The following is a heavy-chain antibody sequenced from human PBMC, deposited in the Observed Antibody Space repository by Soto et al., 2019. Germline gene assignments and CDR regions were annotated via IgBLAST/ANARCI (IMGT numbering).Heavy chain of an antibody. CDR2: ISAHNGNT. D-gene: IGHD1-26*01. J-gene: IGHJ4*02. Sequence: QVHLVQSGAEVKKPGASVKVSCKGSGYDFTTYGITWVRQAPGQGLEWMAWISAHNGNTDYAQKIQGRVTVTRDTSTSTAYMELRSLRSDDTAVCYCASGRYGDYWGQGALVTVSS. CDR3: ASGRYGDY. CDR1: GYDFTTYG. V-gene: IGHV1-18*01.